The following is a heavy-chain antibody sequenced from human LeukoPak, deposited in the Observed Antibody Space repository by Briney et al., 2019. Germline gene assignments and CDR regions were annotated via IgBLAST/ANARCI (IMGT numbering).Heavy chain of an antibody. CDR2: MSGSGG. V-gene: IGHV3-23*01. Sequence: GGALRLSCAAAGFTFTTYAMSWVRQAPGKGLEWVSSMSGSGGNYADSVKGRSTISRDNSKNTLYLQMNSLRAEDTAVYYCAKSRLPYDSSGYYSFDYWGQGTLVTVSS. CDR1: GFTFTTYA. J-gene: IGHJ4*02. D-gene: IGHD3-22*01. CDR3: AKSRLPYDSSGYYSFDY.